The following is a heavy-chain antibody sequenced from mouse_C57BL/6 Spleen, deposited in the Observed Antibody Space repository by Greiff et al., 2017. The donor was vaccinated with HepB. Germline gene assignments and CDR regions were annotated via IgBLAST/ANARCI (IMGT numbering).Heavy chain of an antibody. V-gene: IGHV14-4*01. Sequence: VQLQQSGAELVRPGASVKLSCTASGFNIKDDYMHWVKQRPEQGLEWIGWIDPENGDTEYASKFQGKATITADTSSNTAYLQLSSLTSEDTAVYYWTPLWLRRGTPYAMDYWGQGTSVTVSS. CDR2: IDPENGDT. CDR1: GFNIKDDY. D-gene: IGHD2-2*01. J-gene: IGHJ4*01. CDR3: TPLWLRRGTPYAMDY.